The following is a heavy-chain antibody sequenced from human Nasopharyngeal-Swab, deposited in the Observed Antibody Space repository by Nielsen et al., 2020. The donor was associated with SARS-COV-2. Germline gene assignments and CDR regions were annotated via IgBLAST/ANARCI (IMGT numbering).Heavy chain of an antibody. J-gene: IGHJ6*02. CDR2: ISSSSSYI. CDR3: ARDGLDYDFWSAYFMDV. D-gene: IGHD3-3*01. Sequence: GGSLRLYWAASGFTFNNYNFNWVRQAPGKWLEWVSSISSSSSYIYYADSVKGRFTISRDNAKNSLYLQMNSLRAEDTAVYYCARDGLDYDFWSAYFMDVWGQGTTVTVSS. CDR1: GFTFNNYN. V-gene: IGHV3-21*01.